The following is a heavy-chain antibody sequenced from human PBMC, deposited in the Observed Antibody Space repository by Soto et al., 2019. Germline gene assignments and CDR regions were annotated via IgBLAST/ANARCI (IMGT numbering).Heavy chain of an antibody. CDR1: GFSFIGYA. CDR3: ANCIAVSGICYYGLDV. CDR2: ISGSGDST. Sequence: WGSLRLSCAASGFSFIGYAIIFFRHSPLKGLEWVSSISGSGDSTYHADSVKGRFTISRDNSKNTLYLQTNSLRVEDTAVYYCANCIAVSGICYYGLDVWGQGTTVTVSS. J-gene: IGHJ6*02. D-gene: IGHD6-19*01. V-gene: IGHV3-23*01.